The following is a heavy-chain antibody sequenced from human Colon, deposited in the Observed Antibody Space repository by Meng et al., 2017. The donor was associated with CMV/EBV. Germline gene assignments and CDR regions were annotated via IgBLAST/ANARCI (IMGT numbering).Heavy chain of an antibody. CDR1: GFTFDDYT. J-gene: IGHJ4*02. V-gene: IGHV3-43*01. D-gene: IGHD1-26*01. CDR2: ISWDGGST. CDR3: ALGSGRYQVLFDFDY. Sequence: GGSLRLSCAASGFTFDDYTMHWVRQAPGKGLEWVSLISWDGGSTYYADSVKGRFTISRYNSKNYLYLQMNSLRTEDTAWYYCALGSGRYQVLFDFDYWGQGTLVTVSS.